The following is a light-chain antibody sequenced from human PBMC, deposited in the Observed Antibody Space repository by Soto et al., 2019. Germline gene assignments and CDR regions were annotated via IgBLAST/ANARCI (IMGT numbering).Light chain of an antibody. CDR3: QQYNNWHPYT. J-gene: IGKJ2*01. CDR1: KSVSST. V-gene: IGKV3-15*01. Sequence: EIVMTQSPATLSVSPGERATLSCRASKSVSSTLAWYQQKPGQAPRLLIYGASTRATGIPARFSGSGSGTEFTLTISSLQSEDFAVYYCQQYNNWHPYTFGQGTKLEI. CDR2: GAS.